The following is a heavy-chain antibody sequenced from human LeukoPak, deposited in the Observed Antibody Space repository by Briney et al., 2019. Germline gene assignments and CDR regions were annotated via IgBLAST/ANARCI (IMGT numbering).Heavy chain of an antibody. CDR3: AREAGYSSGWLDY. J-gene: IGHJ4*02. CDR2: INHSGST. Sequence: SETLSLTCAVYGGSFSGYYWSWIRQPPGKGLGWIGEINHSGSTNYNPSLKSRVTISVDTSKNQFSLKLSSVTAADTAVYYCAREAGYSSGWLDYWGQGTLVTVSS. D-gene: IGHD6-19*01. V-gene: IGHV4-34*01. CDR1: GGSFSGYY.